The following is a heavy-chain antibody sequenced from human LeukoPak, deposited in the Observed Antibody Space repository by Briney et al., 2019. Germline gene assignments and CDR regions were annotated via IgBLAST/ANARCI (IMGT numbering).Heavy chain of an antibody. CDR3: ARMGSCGGDCYSGY. J-gene: IGHJ4*02. CDR2: IYHSGST. V-gene: IGHV4-4*02. D-gene: IGHD2-21*02. Sequence: QSSETLSLTCAVSGGSISSSNWWSWVRQPPGKGLEWIGEIYHSGSTNYNPSLKSRVTISVDKSKNQFSLKLSSVTAADTAVYYCARMGSCGGDCYSGYWGQGTLVTVSS. CDR1: GGSISSSNW.